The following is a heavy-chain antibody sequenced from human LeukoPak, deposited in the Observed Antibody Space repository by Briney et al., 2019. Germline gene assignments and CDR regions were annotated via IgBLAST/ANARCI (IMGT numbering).Heavy chain of an antibody. Sequence: GGSLRLSCAASGFTFTSYGMHWVRQAPGKGLEWVAFIRYDGSDEYNGDSVRGRFTISRDNSKNTLYLQMNSLRAEDTAVYYCARGARKGDDYGGFFDYWGQGTLVTVSS. CDR1: GFTFTSYG. J-gene: IGHJ4*02. D-gene: IGHD4-23*01. CDR3: ARGARKGDDYGGFFDY. CDR2: IRYDGSDE. V-gene: IGHV3-30*02.